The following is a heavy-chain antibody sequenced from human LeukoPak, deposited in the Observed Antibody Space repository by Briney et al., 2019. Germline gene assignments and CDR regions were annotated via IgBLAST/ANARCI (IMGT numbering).Heavy chain of an antibody. V-gene: IGHV3-64D*09. D-gene: IGHD3-3*01. CDR3: VKAQYDFWSGLDY. CDR1: GFTFSRYP. CDR2: ISGNGGST. Sequence: GGSLRLSCSADGFTFSRYPMHWVRQAPGEGLEYVSAISGNGGSTYYADSVKGRFAISRDNPKNTLYLQMSSLRTEDTAIYYCVKAQYDFWSGLDYWGQGTLVTVSS. J-gene: IGHJ4*02.